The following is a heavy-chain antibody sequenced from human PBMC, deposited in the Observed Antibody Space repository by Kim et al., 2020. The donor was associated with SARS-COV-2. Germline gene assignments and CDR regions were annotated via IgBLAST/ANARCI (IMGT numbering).Heavy chain of an antibody. CDR1: GFTFSSYG. D-gene: IGHD6-13*01. Sequence: GGSLRLSCAASGFTFSSYGMHWVRQAPGKGLEWVAVIWYDGSNKYYADSVKGRFTISRDNSKNTLYLQMNSLRAEDTAVYYCARDGIAAARDSFDIWGQGTMVTVSS. V-gene: IGHV3-33*01. CDR2: IWYDGSNK. CDR3: ARDGIAAARDSFDI. J-gene: IGHJ3*02.